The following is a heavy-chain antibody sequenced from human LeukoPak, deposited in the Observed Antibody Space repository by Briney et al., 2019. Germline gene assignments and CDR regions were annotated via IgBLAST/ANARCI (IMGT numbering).Heavy chain of an antibody. V-gene: IGHV4-59*05. CDR3: AANSADYNTLGSSYKV. J-gene: IGHJ4*02. CDR2: IYYSGST. Sequence: PSETLSLTCTVSGGSISNYYWSWIRQPPGKGLEWIGSIYYSGSTYYNPSLKSRVTISVDTSKNQFSLKLNSVTAADTAVFYCAANSADYNTLGSSYKVWGQGTLVTVSS. D-gene: IGHD3-10*01. CDR1: GGSISNYY.